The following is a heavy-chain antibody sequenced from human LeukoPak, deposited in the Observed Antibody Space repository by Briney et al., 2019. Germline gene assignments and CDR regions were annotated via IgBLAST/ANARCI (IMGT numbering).Heavy chain of an antibody. Sequence: GASVKVSCKASGYTFTSYYMHWVRQAPGQGLEWMGWMNPNSGNTGYAQKFQGRFTLTRETFISTAYMELSSLRSDDTAVYYCVRAMAPLDTFNYQYAMDVWGQGTMVTVSS. CDR2: MNPNSGNT. J-gene: IGHJ6*02. CDR3: VRAMAPLDTFNYQYAMDV. D-gene: IGHD5-24*01. CDR1: GYTFTSYY. V-gene: IGHV1-8*02.